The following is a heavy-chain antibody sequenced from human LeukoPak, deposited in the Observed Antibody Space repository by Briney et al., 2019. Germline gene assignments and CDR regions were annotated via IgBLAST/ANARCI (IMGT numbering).Heavy chain of an antibody. CDR3: ASNSGGIAVAGTLDY. J-gene: IGHJ4*02. CDR1: GGTFSSYA. V-gene: IGHV1-69*04. D-gene: IGHD6-19*01. CDR2: IIPILGIA. Sequence: ASVKVSCKASGGTFSSYAISWVRQAPGQGLEWMGRIIPILGIANYAQKFQGRVTITADKSTSTAYMELSGLRSEDTAVYYCASNSGGIAVAGTLDYWGQGTLVTVSS.